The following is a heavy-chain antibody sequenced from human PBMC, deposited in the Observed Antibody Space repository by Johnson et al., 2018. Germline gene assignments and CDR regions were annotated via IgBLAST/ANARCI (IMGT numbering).Heavy chain of an antibody. CDR3: ARDTRGVNSSPRGAFDI. D-gene: IGHD6-13*01. V-gene: IGHV3-30-3*01. CDR1: GFTFSSYA. J-gene: IGHJ3*02. Sequence: QVQLVESGGGVVQPGRSLRLSCAASGFTFSSYAMHWVRQAPGKGLEWVAVISYDGSNKYYADSVKGRFTISRDNSKNTLYLQMNSLRAEDTAVYYCARDTRGVNSSPRGAFDIGGQGTMVTVSS. CDR2: ISYDGSNK.